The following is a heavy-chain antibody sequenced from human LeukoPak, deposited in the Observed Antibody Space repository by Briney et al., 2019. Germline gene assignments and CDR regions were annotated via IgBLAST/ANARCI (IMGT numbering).Heavy chain of an antibody. D-gene: IGHD2-2*01. CDR2: ISGYNGNT. Sequence: ASVKVSCKAAGHTFTNYDFGWVRQAPGQGLEWMGWISGYNGNTNYAQKFQGRITMTTDTSTGTVYMDLRSLRSDDTAIYYCAGICNSASCFNFFKYWGQGTLVTVSS. V-gene: IGHV1-18*01. CDR1: GHTFTNYD. J-gene: IGHJ4*02. CDR3: AGICNSASCFNFFKY.